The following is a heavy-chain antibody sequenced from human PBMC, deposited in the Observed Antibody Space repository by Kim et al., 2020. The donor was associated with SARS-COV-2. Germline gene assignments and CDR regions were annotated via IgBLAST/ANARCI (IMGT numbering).Heavy chain of an antibody. J-gene: IGHJ6*03. V-gene: IGHV3-21*01. CDR2: ISSSSSYI. CDR3: ARDRRGYSSGWKCYMDV. D-gene: IGHD6-19*01. Sequence: GGSLRLSCAASGFTFSSYSMNWVRQAPGKGLEWVSSISSSSSYIYYADSVKGRFTISRDNAKNSLYLQMNSLRAEDTAVYYCARDRRGYSSGWKCYMDVWGKGTTVTVSS. CDR1: GFTFSSYS.